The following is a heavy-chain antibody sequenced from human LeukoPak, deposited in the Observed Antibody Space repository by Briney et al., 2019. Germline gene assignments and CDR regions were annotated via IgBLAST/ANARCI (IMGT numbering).Heavy chain of an antibody. J-gene: IGHJ3*02. CDR1: GFTFSNYW. D-gene: IGHD6-19*01. CDR3: ARAPYSSGWSGSGAFDI. V-gene: IGHV3-7*02. Sequence: PGGSLRLSCAASGFTFSNYWISWVRQAPGKGLEWVANIKRDGSERYYVDSVKGRFTISRDNAKNSVYLQMNSLRAEDTAVYYCARAPYSSGWSGSGAFDIWGQGTMVTVSS. CDR2: IKRDGSER.